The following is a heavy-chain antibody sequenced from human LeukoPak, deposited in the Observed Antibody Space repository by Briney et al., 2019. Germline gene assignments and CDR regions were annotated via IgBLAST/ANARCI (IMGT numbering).Heavy chain of an antibody. CDR1: GFTFSSYG. CDR3: ARDMPLHYYDSSGTFDY. V-gene: IGHV3-33*01. J-gene: IGHJ4*02. CDR2: IWYDGSNE. D-gene: IGHD3-22*01. Sequence: GGSLRLSCAASGFTFSSYGMHWVRQAPGKGLEWVAVIWYDGSNEYYADSVKGRFTISRDSAKNTLYLQMNSLRAEDTAVYYCARDMPLHYYDSSGTFDYWGQGALVTVSS.